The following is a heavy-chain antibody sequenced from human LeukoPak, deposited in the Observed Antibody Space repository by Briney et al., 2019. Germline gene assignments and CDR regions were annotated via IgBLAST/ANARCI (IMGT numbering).Heavy chain of an antibody. D-gene: IGHD6-13*01. CDR3: ARNLIPEQLVLNF. J-gene: IGHJ4*02. V-gene: IGHV4-39*07. Sequence: SETLSLTCTVSGGSIRSSSYYWGWIRQPPGKGLEWIGSIYYSGSAYYNPSLKSRVTISVDTSKNQFSLKLSSVTAADTAVYYCARNLIPEQLVLNFWGQGTLVTVSS. CDR2: IYYSGSA. CDR1: GGSIRSSSYY.